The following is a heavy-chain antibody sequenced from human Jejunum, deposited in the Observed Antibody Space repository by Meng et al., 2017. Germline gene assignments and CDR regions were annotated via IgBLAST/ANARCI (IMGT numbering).Heavy chain of an antibody. V-gene: IGHV3-21*01. CDR3: ARRYYYDSSVYDPLDC. Sequence: GESLKISCAASGFTFSSYSMIWVRQAPGKGLEWVSAIDKTSSHIFYADSVKGRFTISRDNAKNSLYLQMNSVRAEDTAVYYCARRYYYDSSVYDPLDCWGQGTRVTVSS. J-gene: IGHJ4*02. CDR2: IDKTSSHI. D-gene: IGHD3-22*01. CDR1: GFTFSSYS.